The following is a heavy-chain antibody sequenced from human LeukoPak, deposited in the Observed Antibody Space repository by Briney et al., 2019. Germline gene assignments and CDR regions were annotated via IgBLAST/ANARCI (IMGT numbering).Heavy chain of an antibody. D-gene: IGHD3-10*01. CDR1: GFTVSSNY. CDR3: ARETQYYGPADY. Sequence: GGSLRLSCAASGFTVSSNYMSWVRQAPGKGLEWVSVICSGGSTYYADSVKGRFTISRDNSKNTLYLQMNSLRAEDTAVYYCARETQYYGPADYWGQGTLVTVSS. CDR2: ICSGGST. V-gene: IGHV3-53*01. J-gene: IGHJ4*02.